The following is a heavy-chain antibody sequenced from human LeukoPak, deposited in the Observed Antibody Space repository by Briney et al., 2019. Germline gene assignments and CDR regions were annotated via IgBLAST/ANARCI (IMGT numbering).Heavy chain of an antibody. D-gene: IGHD1-14*01. CDR3: AKDRWAPDFYYYYYGMDV. V-gene: IGHV3-74*01. CDR2: INGDMRST. CDR1: GFTFKNYW. J-gene: IGHJ6*02. Sequence: PGGSLRLSCKASGFTFKNYWMHWVRQVPGKGLEWVSGINGDMRSTNYADSVKGRFTITRDNARSTLFLQMNSLGTEDTAVYYCAKDRWAPDFYYYYYGMDVWGQGTTVTVSS.